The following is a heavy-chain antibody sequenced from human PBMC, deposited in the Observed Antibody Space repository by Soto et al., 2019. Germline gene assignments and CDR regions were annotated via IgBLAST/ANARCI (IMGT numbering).Heavy chain of an antibody. J-gene: IGHJ6*02. D-gene: IGHD3-3*01. CDR2: ISYDGSNK. CDR1: GFTFSSYG. V-gene: IGHV3-30*18. Sequence: QVQLVESGGGVVQPGRSLRLSCAASGFTFSSYGMHWVRQAPGKGLEWVAVISYDGSNKYYADYAKGRFTISRDNSKNTLYLQMNSMRAENTDVYYWEKTLKIFGQRGVYYYGMDVWGQGTTVTVSS. CDR3: EKTLKIFGQRGVYYYGMDV.